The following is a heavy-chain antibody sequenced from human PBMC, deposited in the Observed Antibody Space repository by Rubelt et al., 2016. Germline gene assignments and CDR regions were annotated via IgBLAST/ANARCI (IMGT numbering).Heavy chain of an antibody. CDR3: AREWRGGFYCSGGSCYSEGTDYYYYGMDV. J-gene: IGHJ6*02. D-gene: IGHD2-15*01. V-gene: IGHV3-21*01. Sequence: GGGLVKPGGSLRLSCAASGFTFSSYSMNWVRQAPGKGLEWVSSISSSSSYIYYADSVKGRFTISRDNAKNSLYLQMNSLRAEDTAVYYCAREWRGGFYCSGGSCYSEGTDYYYYGMDVWGHGTTVTVSS. CDR1: GFTFSSYS. CDR2: ISSSSSYI.